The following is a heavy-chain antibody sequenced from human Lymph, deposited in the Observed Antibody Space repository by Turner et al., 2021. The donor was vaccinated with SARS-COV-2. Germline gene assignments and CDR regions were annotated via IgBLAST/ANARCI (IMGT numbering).Heavy chain of an antibody. J-gene: IGHJ6*02. CDR3: ARALAAAGTDGVDV. Sequence: QVPLVESGGGVVQPGMSLRLSCAASGFTFSSYGMHWVRQAPGKGLEWVAVKWYEGSNKFYADSVKGRFTISRDNSKNTLNLQMNSLRAEDTAVYYCARALAAAGTDGVDVWGQGTTVTVSS. CDR1: GFTFSSYG. V-gene: IGHV3-33*01. D-gene: IGHD6-13*01. CDR2: KWYEGSNK.